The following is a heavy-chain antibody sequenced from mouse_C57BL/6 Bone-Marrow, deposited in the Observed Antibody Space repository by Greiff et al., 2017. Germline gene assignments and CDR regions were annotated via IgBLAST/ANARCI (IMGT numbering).Heavy chain of an antibody. CDR1: GYTFTSYD. J-gene: IGHJ3*01. V-gene: IGHV1-85*01. CDR2: IYPSDGST. Sequence: QVQLQQSGPELVKPGASVKLSCKASGYTFTSYDINWVKQRPGQGLEWIGWIYPSDGSTKYNEKFKGKATLTVDTSSSTAYMELHSLTSEDCAVYFVARCLRDYDWFAYWGQGTLVTVSA. D-gene: IGHD2-4*01. CDR3: ARCLRDYDWFAY.